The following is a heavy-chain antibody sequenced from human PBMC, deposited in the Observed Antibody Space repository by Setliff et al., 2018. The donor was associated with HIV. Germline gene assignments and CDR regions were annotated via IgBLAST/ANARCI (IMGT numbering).Heavy chain of an antibody. CDR3: ARAFSGYYFDY. Sequence: GGSLRLSCAASGFAFSSSEMNWVRQAPGKGLEWVSYISSSGSSIYYGDSGKGRFTISRDNAKNSLYLQMNSLRADDTAVYYCARAFSGYYFDYWGQGTLVTVSS. V-gene: IGHV3-48*03. D-gene: IGHD3-3*01. CDR2: ISSSGSSI. J-gene: IGHJ4*02. CDR1: GFAFSSSE.